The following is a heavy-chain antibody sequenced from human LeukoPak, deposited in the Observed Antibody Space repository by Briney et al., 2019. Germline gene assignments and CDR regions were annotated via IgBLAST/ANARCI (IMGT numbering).Heavy chain of an antibody. Sequence: PGRSLRLSCAASGFTFSSYAMHWVRQAPGKGLEWVAVISYDGSNKYYADSVRGRFTISRDNAKNSLYLQMNSLRAEDTAVYYCAREVVIVPDYFYYGLDVWGQGTTVTVSS. CDR3: AREVVIVPDYFYYGLDV. CDR1: GFTFSSYA. CDR2: ISYDGSNK. V-gene: IGHV3-30-3*01. J-gene: IGHJ6*02. D-gene: IGHD2/OR15-2a*01.